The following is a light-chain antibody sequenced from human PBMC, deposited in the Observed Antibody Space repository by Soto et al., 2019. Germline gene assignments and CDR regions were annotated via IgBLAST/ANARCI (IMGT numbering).Light chain of an antibody. CDR2: EVS. J-gene: IGLJ1*01. Sequence: QSVLTQPASVSGSPGQSITISCTGTSSDIGNYNYVSWYQQHPGKAPKLMIYEVSNRPSGVSNRFSGSKSGNTASLTISGLQAEDEADYYCSSYAGSNSLVFGSGTKVTVL. CDR1: SSDIGNYNY. V-gene: IGLV2-14*01. CDR3: SSYAGSNSLV.